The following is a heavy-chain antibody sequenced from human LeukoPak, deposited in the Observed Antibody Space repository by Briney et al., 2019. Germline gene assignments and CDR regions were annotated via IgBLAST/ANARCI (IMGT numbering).Heavy chain of an antibody. CDR2: ISSSISTI. CDR3: ARERGARRYDFWSGSSCFDC. J-gene: IGHJ4*01. D-gene: IGHD3-3*01. V-gene: IGHV3-48*01. CDR1: GVTFTIYS. Sequence: GGSLRLSCAPSGVTFTIYSINGVREAPGKGLEWVSYISSSISTIYSTHSFKGRFTISRDNAKNSLYLHMNSMRAADTAVYYCARERGARRYDFWSGSSCFDCWGQGALVT.